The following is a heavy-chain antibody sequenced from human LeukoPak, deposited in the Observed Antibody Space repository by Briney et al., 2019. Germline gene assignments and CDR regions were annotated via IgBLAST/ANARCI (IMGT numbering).Heavy chain of an antibody. CDR2: INPNSGGT. D-gene: IGHD4-17*01. CDR3: ARVPAVTTARDY. J-gene: IGHJ4*02. Sequence: ASVKVSCKASGGTFSSYAISWVRQAPGQGLEWLGWINPNSGGTNYAQKFQGRVTMTRDTSISTAYMELTSLRSDDTAVYYCARVPAVTTARDYWGQGTLVTVSS. V-gene: IGHV1-2*02. CDR1: GGTFSSYA.